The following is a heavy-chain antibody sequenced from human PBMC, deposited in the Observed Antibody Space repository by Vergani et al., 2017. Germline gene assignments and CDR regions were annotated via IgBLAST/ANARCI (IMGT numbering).Heavy chain of an antibody. CDR2: IYPGDSAT. CDR3: AWQKDRRAWFDP. J-gene: IGHJ5*02. Sequence: EVQLVQSGAEVKKPGESLKISCKASGYSFTSYWIGWVRQMPGKGLEWMGIIYPGDSATRYSPSFQGQVTISADKSISAAFLHWSSLKASDTAMYYCAWQKDRRAWFDPWGQGTLVTVSS. CDR1: GYSFTSYW. D-gene: IGHD2-15*01. V-gene: IGHV5-51*01.